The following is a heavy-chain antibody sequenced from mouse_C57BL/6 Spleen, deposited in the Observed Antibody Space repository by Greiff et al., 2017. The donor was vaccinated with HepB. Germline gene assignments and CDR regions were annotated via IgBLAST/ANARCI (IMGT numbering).Heavy chain of an antibody. J-gene: IGHJ4*01. Sequence: QVQLQQPGAELVKPGASVKLSCKASGYTFTSYWMQWVKQRPGQGLEWIGEIDPSDSYTNYNQKFKGKATLTVDTSSSTAYMQLSSLTSEDSAVYYCAIVLNYAMDYWGQGTSVTVSS. CDR2: IDPSDSYT. D-gene: IGHD1-1*01. V-gene: IGHV1-50*01. CDR3: AIVLNYAMDY. CDR1: GYTFTSYW.